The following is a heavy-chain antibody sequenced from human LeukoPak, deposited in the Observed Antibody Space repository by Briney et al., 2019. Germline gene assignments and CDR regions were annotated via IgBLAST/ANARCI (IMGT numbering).Heavy chain of an antibody. CDR3: ARDIVVVPAAIHWFDP. CDR2: IYYSGST. J-gene: IGHJ5*02. CDR1: GGSISSGGYY. D-gene: IGHD2-2*02. Sequence: SETLSLTCTVSGGSISSGGYYWSWIRQHPGKGLEWIGYIYYSGSTYYNPSLKSRVTISVDTSKNQFSLKLSSVTAADTAVYYYARDIVVVPAAIHWFDPWGQGTLVTVSS. V-gene: IGHV4-31*03.